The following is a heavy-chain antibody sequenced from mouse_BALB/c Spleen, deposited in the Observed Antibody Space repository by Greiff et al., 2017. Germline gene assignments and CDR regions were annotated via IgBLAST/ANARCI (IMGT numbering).Heavy chain of an antibody. CDR2: IWWDDDK. Sequence: QVTLKVSGPGILKPSQTLSLTCSFSGFSLSTSGMGVGWIRQPSGKGLEWLAHIWWDDDKYYNPSLKSQLTISKDTSRNQVFLKITSVDTADTATYYCARHYYYGSSTDYYAMDYWGQGTSVTVSS. V-gene: IGHV8-8*01. CDR1: GFSLSTSGMG. CDR3: ARHYYYGSSTDYYAMDY. J-gene: IGHJ4*01. D-gene: IGHD1-1*01.